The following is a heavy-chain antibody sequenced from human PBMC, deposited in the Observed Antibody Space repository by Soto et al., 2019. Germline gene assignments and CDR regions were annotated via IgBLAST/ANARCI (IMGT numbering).Heavy chain of an antibody. D-gene: IGHD3-10*01. V-gene: IGHV3-11*01. CDR2: ISSSGSTI. Sequence: GGSLRLSCAASGFTFSDYYMSWIRQAPGKGLEWVSYISSSGSTIYYADSVKGRFTISRDNAKNSLYLQMNSLRAEDTAVYYCARDQKSKSRNYGSGRDYYYYGMDVWGKGTTVNVS. CDR3: ARDQKSKSRNYGSGRDYYYYGMDV. CDR1: GFTFSDYY. J-gene: IGHJ6*04.